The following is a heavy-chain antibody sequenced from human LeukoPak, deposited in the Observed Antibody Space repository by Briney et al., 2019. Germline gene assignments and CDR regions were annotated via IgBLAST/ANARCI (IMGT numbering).Heavy chain of an antibody. Sequence: GASVKVSCKASGYTFTGYYMHWVRQAPGQGLEWMGWINPNSGGTNYAQKFQGRVTMTRDTSISTAYMELSRLRSDDTAVYYCARVSSPVGYDSTELDYWGQGTLVTVSS. CDR2: INPNSGGT. D-gene: IGHD3-22*01. CDR1: GYTFTGYY. V-gene: IGHV1-2*02. J-gene: IGHJ4*02. CDR3: ARVSSPVGYDSTELDY.